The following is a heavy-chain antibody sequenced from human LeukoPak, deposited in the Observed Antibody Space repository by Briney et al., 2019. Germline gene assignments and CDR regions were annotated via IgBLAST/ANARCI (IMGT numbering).Heavy chain of an antibody. Sequence: GGSLRLSCAASGFTFSSYWMHWVRQAPGKGLVWVSRINSDGSSTSYADPVKGRFTISRDNAKNTLYLQMNSLRAEDTAVYYCARGAPPRYCSGGSCGDYWGQGTLVTVSS. D-gene: IGHD2-15*01. J-gene: IGHJ4*02. CDR2: INSDGSST. V-gene: IGHV3-74*01. CDR3: ARGAPPRYCSGGSCGDY. CDR1: GFTFSSYW.